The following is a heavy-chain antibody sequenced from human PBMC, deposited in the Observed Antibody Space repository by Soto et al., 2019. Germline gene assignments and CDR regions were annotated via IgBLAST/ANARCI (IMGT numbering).Heavy chain of an antibody. CDR3: ARVGGGRFLEPGGGMDV. V-gene: IGHV3-48*02. CDR2: ISSSSSTI. CDR1: GFTFSSYS. Sequence: GGSLRLSCAASGFTFSSYSMNWVRQAPGKGLEWVSYISSSSSTIYYADSVKGRFTISRDNAKNSLYLQMNSLRDEDTAVYYCARVGGGRFLEPGGGMDVWGQGTTVTVSS. J-gene: IGHJ6*02. D-gene: IGHD3-3*01.